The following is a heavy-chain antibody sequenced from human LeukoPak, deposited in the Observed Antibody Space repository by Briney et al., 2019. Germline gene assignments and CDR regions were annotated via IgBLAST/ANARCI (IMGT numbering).Heavy chain of an antibody. CDR2: IYHSGST. J-gene: IGHJ3*02. D-gene: IGHD5-18*01. CDR3: ARDKGTMVTGAFDI. CDR1: GGSISSGGYS. Sequence: PSQTLSLTCAVSGGSISSGGYSWSWIRQPPGKGLEWIGYIYHSGSTYYNPSLKSRVTISVDRSKNQFSLKLSSVTAADTAVYYCARDKGTMVTGAFDIWGQGTMVTVSS. V-gene: IGHV4-30-2*01.